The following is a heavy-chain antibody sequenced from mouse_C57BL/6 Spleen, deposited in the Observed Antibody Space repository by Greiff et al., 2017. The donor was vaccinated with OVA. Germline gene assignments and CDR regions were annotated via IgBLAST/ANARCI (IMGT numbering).Heavy chain of an antibody. CDR2: INPNNGGT. V-gene: IGHV1-26*01. Sequence: EVKLMESGPELVKPGASVKISCKASGYTFTDYYMNWVKQSHGKSLEWIGDINPNNGGTSYNQKFKGKATLTVDKSSSTAYMELRSLTSEDSAVYYCARIYYYGSSYDNYYAMDYWGQGTSVTVSS. CDR3: ARIYYYGSSYDNYYAMDY. J-gene: IGHJ4*01. D-gene: IGHD1-1*01. CDR1: GYTFTDYY.